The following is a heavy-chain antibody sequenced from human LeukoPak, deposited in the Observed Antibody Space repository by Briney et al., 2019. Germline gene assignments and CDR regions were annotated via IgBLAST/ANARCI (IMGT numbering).Heavy chain of an antibody. D-gene: IGHD3-16*01. J-gene: IGHJ4*02. CDR1: GFTFSSYS. CDR2: ISSSSSYI. V-gene: IGHV3-21*01. Sequence: GGSLRLSCAASGFTFSSYSMDWVRQAPGKGLEWISSISSSSSYIYYADSVKGRFTISRDNAKNSLYLQMNSLRAEDTAVYYCARDAYDYVWGSSDYWGQGTLVTVSS. CDR3: ARDAYDYVWGSSDY.